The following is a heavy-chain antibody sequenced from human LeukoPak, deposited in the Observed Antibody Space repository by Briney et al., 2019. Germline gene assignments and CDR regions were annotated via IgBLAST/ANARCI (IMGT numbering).Heavy chain of an antibody. CDR1: GGTFSSYA. CDR2: IIPIFGTA. CDR3: ARGGLGYCSSTSCSDAFDI. V-gene: IGHV1-69*13. D-gene: IGHD2-2*01. Sequence: GASVKVSCKASGGTFSSYAISWVRQAPGQGLERMGGIIPIFGTANYAQKFQGRVTITADESPSTAYMELSSLRSEDTAVYYCARGGLGYCSSTSCSDAFDIWGEGTMVTVSS. J-gene: IGHJ3*02.